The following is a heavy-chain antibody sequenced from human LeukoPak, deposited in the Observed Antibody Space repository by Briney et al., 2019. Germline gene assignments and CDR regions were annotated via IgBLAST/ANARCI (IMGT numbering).Heavy chain of an antibody. D-gene: IGHD3-22*01. Sequence: ASVKVSCKASGYTFTSYGISWVRQAPGQGLEWMGWISAYNGNTNYAQKIQGRVTMTTDTSTSTAYMELRSLRSDDTAVYYCARDWDSSGYYKASFDYWGQGTLVTVSS. CDR1: GYTFTSYG. CDR3: ARDWDSSGYYKASFDY. CDR2: ISAYNGNT. J-gene: IGHJ4*02. V-gene: IGHV1-18*01.